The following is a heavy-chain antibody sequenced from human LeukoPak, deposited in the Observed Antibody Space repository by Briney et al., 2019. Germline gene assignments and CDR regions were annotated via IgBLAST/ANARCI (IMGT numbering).Heavy chain of an antibody. CDR3: ARQAYYYDSSGYYPMYYLDY. Sequence: PSETLSLTCTVSGGSLSSYYWSWIRQPPGKGLEWIGYIYTSGSTNYNPSLKSRVTISVDTSKNQFSLKLSSVTAADTAVYYCARQAYYYDSSGYYPMYYLDYWGQGTLVTVSS. J-gene: IGHJ4*02. CDR2: IYTSGST. CDR1: GGSLSSYY. D-gene: IGHD3-22*01. V-gene: IGHV4-4*09.